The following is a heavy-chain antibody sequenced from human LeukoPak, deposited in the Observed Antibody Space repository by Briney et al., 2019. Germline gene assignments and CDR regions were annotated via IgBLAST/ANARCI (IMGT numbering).Heavy chain of an antibody. Sequence: GGSLRLSCAASGFTFDDYAMHWVRQAPGTGLEWVSLISGDGGSTYYADSVKGRFTISRDNSKNSLYLQMNSLRTEDTALYYCAKDIPGYYYDSSGYYRNWFDPWGQGTLVTVSS. V-gene: IGHV3-43*02. CDR1: GFTFDDYA. CDR3: AKDIPGYYYDSSGYYRNWFDP. J-gene: IGHJ5*02. CDR2: ISGDGGST. D-gene: IGHD3-22*01.